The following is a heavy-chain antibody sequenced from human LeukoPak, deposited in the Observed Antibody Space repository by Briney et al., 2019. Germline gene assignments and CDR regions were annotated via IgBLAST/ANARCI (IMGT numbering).Heavy chain of an antibody. Sequence: SETLSLTGAAHGESFSAYFRNWIRQVPGKGLEWIGEIDHRGSSNYNPPLKSRATISVDTSKNHFSLSLTPATADQTPVYYYASLSSTFAAARACDDWGQGTVVTVSS. D-gene: IGHD6-6*01. V-gene: IGHV4-34*01. CDR2: IDHRGSS. J-gene: IGHJ4*03. CDR1: GESFSAYF. CDR3: ASLSSTFAAARACDD.